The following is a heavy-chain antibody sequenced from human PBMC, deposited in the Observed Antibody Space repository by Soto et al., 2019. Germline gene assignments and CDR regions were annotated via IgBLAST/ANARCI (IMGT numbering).Heavy chain of an antibody. J-gene: IGHJ5*02. CDR1: GFTFSSYA. V-gene: IGHV3-23*01. Sequence: GGSLRLSCAASGFTFSSYAMSWVRQAPGKGLEWVSAISGSGGSTYYADSVKGRFTISRDNSKNTLYLQMNSLRAEDTAVYYCAKDGVALVADTNWFDPWGQGTLVTVSS. CDR2: ISGSGGST. D-gene: IGHD2-15*01. CDR3: AKDGVALVADTNWFDP.